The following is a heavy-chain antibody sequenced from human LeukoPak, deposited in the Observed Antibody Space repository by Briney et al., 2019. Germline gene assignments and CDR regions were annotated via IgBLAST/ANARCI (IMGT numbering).Heavy chain of an antibody. D-gene: IGHD6-13*01. J-gene: IGHJ4*02. CDR3: AKGGSSWAKTSRPDY. CDR2: ISEDGRRR. Sequence: GGSLRLSCAVSGLTFGSNVMHWVRQAPGKGLEWVAVISEDGRRRVYADSVKGRFTISRDNSKNTLYLQMNSLRAEDTAVYYCAKGGSSWAKTSRPDYWGQGTLVTVSS. CDR1: GLTFGSNV. V-gene: IGHV3-30*04.